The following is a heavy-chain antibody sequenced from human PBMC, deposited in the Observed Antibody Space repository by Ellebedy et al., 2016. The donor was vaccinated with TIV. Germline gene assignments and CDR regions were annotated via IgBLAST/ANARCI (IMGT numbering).Heavy chain of an antibody. V-gene: IGHV3-23*01. CDR2: IGAGGLGT. J-gene: IGHJ4*02. D-gene: IGHD6-19*01. CDR1: EFTFSGSA. CDR3: AKPSIAVAGTRYFDC. Sequence: GESLKISCAASEFTFSGSAMHWVRQAPGRGLEWVSAIGAGGLGTHYADSVKSHFTISRDDSRNTLYLQMTGLRAEDTAIYYCAKPSIAVAGTRYFDCWGQGALVTVSS.